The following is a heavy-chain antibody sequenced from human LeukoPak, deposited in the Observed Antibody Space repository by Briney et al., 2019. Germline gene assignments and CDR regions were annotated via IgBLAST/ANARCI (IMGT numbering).Heavy chain of an antibody. Sequence: GGSLRLSCAPSSDYWMSWVRQAPGKWLEGVANIKQDGSEEYYVDSVKGRFTISRANVKNSLYLQMNSLRAEDTAVYYCAGRSGWARYFAYWGQGTLVTVSS. J-gene: IGHJ4*02. CDR3: AGRSGWARYFAY. D-gene: IGHD6-25*01. CDR2: IKQDGSEE. CDR1: SDYW. V-gene: IGHV3-7*05.